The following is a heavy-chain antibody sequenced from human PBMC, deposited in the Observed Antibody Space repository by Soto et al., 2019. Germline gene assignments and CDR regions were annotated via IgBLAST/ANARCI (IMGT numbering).Heavy chain of an antibody. CDR1: GGSISSGDYY. V-gene: IGHV4-30-4*01. CDR3: ARDQRITIFGVVTDNWFDP. D-gene: IGHD3-3*01. J-gene: IGHJ5*02. CDR2: IYYSGST. Sequence: SETLSLTCTVSGGSISSGDYYWSWIRQPPGKGQEWIGYIYYSGSTYYKPSLKSRVTISVDTSKNQFFLKLSSVTAADTAVYYFARDQRITIFGVVTDNWFDPWGQGTLVTVSS.